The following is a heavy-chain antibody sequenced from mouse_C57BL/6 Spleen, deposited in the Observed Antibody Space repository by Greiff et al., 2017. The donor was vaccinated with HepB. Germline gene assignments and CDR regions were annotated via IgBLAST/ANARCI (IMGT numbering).Heavy chain of an antibody. CDR1: GYAFSSYW. Sequence: QVQLQQSGAELVKPGASVKISCKASGYAFSSYWLNWVKQRPGKGLEWIGQIYPGDGDTNNNGNFKGKATMTAEKSSGTAYKQLSSLTAEDSAFYFCARRWLTGYYYDYRGQGTTLTVSS. CDR2: IYPGDGDT. V-gene: IGHV1-80*01. J-gene: IGHJ2*01. D-gene: IGHD4-1*01. CDR3: ARRWLTGYYYDY.